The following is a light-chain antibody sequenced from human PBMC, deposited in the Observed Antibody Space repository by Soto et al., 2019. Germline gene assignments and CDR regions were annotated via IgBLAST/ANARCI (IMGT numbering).Light chain of an antibody. V-gene: IGKV1-5*01. CDR1: QSINSW. CDR3: QQYYSYLYT. Sequence: DIQMTQSPFTLSASVGDRVTITCRASQSINSWLAWYQQKPGKAPKLLIFDASNLESGVPSRFSGSVSGTEFTLTISSLHPDDIATYYCQQYYSYLYTFGQGTKLEIK. CDR2: DAS. J-gene: IGKJ2*01.